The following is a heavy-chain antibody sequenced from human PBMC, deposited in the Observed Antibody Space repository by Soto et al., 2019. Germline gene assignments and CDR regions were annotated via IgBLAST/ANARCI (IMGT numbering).Heavy chain of an antibody. CDR2: NYYSGST. D-gene: IGHD2-8*01. CDR1: GGSISSGDYY. J-gene: IGHJ5*02. V-gene: IGHV4-30-4*01. Sequence: PSETLSLTCTVSGGSISSGDYYWSWLRQPPGKGLEWIGYNYYSGSTYYNPSLKSPVTISLDTSKNQFSLKLYSVTAADTAVYYCARDRVQYDIHHTWFDPWGQGTLVTVSS. CDR3: ARDRVQYDIHHTWFDP.